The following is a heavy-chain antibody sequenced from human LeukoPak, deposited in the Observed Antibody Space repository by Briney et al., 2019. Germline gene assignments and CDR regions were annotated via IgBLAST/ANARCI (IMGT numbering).Heavy chain of an antibody. D-gene: IGHD6-13*01. J-gene: IGHJ3*01. CDR3: AKARIAAAGTGAFDV. Sequence: GGSLRLSCAASGFTVSSYGMTWVRQAPGKGRDWVPGFSATDGSAQYAESVRGRFTISRDNSKNSLYLQMNSLRDEDTAVYFCAKARIAAAGTGAFDVWGQGTMVTVSS. CDR1: GFTVSSYG. CDR2: FSATDGSA. V-gene: IGHV3-23*01.